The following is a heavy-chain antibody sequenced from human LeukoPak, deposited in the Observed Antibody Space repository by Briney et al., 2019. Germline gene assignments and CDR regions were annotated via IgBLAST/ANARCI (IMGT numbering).Heavy chain of an antibody. CDR2: MNPNSGNT. Sequence: ASVKVSCKASGYTFTSYDINWVRQATGQGLEWMGWMNPNSGNTGYAQKFQGRVTMTRNTSISTAYMELSSLRSEDTAVYYCARGKKQWLAYNWFDPRGQGTLVTVSS. D-gene: IGHD6-19*01. V-gene: IGHV1-8*01. CDR1: GYTFTSYD. J-gene: IGHJ5*02. CDR3: ARGKKQWLAYNWFDP.